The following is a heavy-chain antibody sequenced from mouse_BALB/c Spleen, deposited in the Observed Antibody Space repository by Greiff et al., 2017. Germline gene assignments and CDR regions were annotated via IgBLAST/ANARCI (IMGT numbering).Heavy chain of an antibody. CDR1: GFNIKDTY. V-gene: IGHV14-3*02. Sequence: VHVKQSGAELVKPGASVKLSCTASGFNIKDTYMHWVKQRPEQGLEWIGRIDPANGNTKYDPKFQGKATITADTSSNTAYLQLSSLTSEDTAVYYCARWDYDYDASFDYWGQGTTLTVSS. CDR2: IDPANGNT. J-gene: IGHJ2*01. D-gene: IGHD2-4*01. CDR3: ARWDYDYDASFDY.